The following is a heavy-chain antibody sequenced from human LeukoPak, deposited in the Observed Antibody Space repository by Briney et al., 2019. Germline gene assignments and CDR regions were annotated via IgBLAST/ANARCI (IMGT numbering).Heavy chain of an antibody. J-gene: IGHJ4*02. D-gene: IGHD6-6*01. CDR3: ARVMIAARLFDY. CDR1: GGSISSGDYY. Sequence: SETLSLTCTVSGGSISSGDYYLSWIRQPPGKGLEWIGYIYYSGSTYCNPSLKSRVTISVDTSKNQFSLKLSSVTAADTAVYYCARVMIAARLFDYWGQGTLVTVSS. V-gene: IGHV4-30-4*08. CDR2: IYYSGST.